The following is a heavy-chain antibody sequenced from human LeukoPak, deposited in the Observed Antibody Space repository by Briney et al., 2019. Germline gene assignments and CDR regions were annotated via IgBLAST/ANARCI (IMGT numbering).Heavy chain of an antibody. Sequence: ASVKVSCKASGYTFTGYYMHWVRQAPGQGLEWMGWINPKSGDTNYAQKFQGRVTMTRDTSINTAYMEMSSLRSDDTAVYYCARGIDYWGQGTLVTVSS. V-gene: IGHV1-2*02. CDR1: GYTFTGYY. CDR3: ARGIDY. J-gene: IGHJ4*02. CDR2: INPKSGDT.